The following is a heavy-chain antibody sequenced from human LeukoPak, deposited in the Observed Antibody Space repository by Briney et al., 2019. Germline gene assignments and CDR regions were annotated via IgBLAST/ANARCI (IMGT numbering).Heavy chain of an antibody. Sequence: ASVKVSCKASGGTFSSYAISWVRQAPGQGLEWMGGIIPIFGTANYAQKFLGRVTITADESTSTAYMELSSLRSEDTAVYYCARVGSDGAYSSSWTFDYWGQGTLVTVSS. CDR2: IIPIFGTA. J-gene: IGHJ4*02. D-gene: IGHD6-13*01. CDR1: GGTFSSYA. V-gene: IGHV1-69*01. CDR3: ARVGSDGAYSSSWTFDY.